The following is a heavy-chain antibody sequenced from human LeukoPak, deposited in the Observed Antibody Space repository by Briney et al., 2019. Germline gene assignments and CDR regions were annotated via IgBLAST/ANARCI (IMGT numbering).Heavy chain of an antibody. Sequence: GESLRISCKGSGYSFTSYWISWVRQMHGKGLEWMGRIDPSDSYTNYSPSFQGHVTISADKSISTAYLQWSSLKASDTAMYYCASPRDIVVVPAAYDAFDIWGQGTMVTVSS. V-gene: IGHV5-10-1*01. CDR3: ASPRDIVVVPAAYDAFDI. D-gene: IGHD2-2*01. J-gene: IGHJ3*02. CDR1: GYSFTSYW. CDR2: IDPSDSYT.